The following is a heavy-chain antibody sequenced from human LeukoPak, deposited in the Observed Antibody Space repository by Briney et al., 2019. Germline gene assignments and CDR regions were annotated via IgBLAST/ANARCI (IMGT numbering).Heavy chain of an antibody. J-gene: IGHJ4*02. Sequence: GGSLRLSCAASGFTFSSYAMSWVRQAPGKGLEWVSAISGSGGSTYYADSVKGRFTVSRDISKNTLYLQMNSLRAEDTAVYYCANFVGGSGGYYNVPLDYWGQGTLVTVSS. V-gene: IGHV3-23*01. CDR2: ISGSGGST. CDR1: GFTFSSYA. CDR3: ANFVGGSGGYYNVPLDY. D-gene: IGHD3-10*01.